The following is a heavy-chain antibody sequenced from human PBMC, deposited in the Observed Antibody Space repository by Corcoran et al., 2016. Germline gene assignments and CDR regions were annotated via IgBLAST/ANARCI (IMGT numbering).Heavy chain of an antibody. CDR2: MNSNSGNT. D-gene: IGHD6-19*01. Sequence: QVQLVQSGAEVKKPGASVKVSCKASGYTFINHDINWVRQATGQGLEWMGWMNSNSGNTGYAPMFQGRVTMTRDTSIDTAYLELSSLRYDDTAVYFCMRGSGQDGRDWFDPWGQGTAVIVSS. V-gene: IGHV1-8*01. CDR1: GYTFINHD. CDR3: MRGSGQDGRDWFDP. J-gene: IGHJ5*02.